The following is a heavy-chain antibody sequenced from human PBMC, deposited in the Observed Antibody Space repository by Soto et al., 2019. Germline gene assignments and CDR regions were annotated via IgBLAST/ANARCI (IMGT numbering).Heavy chain of an antibody. Sequence: ESGGGVVLPGTSLRLSCVATGFTFSNYGIHWVRQAPGRGLEWVAVIWHDGSQKYLADSVRGRFTISRDNSKNTVYLQMNSLRAEDTAVYYCEGRDDPFHVWGQGTMVTVSS. J-gene: IGHJ3*01. CDR1: GFTFSNYG. CDR2: IWHDGSQK. V-gene: IGHV3-33*01. CDR3: EGRDDPFHV.